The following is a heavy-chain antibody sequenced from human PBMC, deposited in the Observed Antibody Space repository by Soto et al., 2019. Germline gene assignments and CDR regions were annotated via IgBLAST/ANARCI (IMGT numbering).Heavy chain of an antibody. D-gene: IGHD3-22*01. J-gene: IGHJ5*02. CDR2: ISAYNGNT. Sequence: ASVKVSCKASGYTFTSYGISWVRQAPGQGLEWMGWISAYNGNTNYVQKLQGRVTMTTDTSTSTAYMELRSLRSDDTAVYYCARVLTMIVVAYNWFDPWGQGTLVTVSS. V-gene: IGHV1-18*01. CDR3: ARVLTMIVVAYNWFDP. CDR1: GYTFTSYG.